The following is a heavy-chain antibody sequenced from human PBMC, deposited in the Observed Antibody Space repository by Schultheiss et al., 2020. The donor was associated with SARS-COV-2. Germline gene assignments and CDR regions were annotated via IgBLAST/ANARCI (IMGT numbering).Heavy chain of an antibody. D-gene: IGHD3-10*01. CDR1: GYTLTELS. J-gene: IGHJ6*02. Sequence: ASVKVSCKVSGYTLTELSMHWVRQAPGKGLEWMGGFDPEDGETIYAQKFQGRVTMTEDTSTDTAYMELSSLRSEDTAVYYCARAASPFIQGRGNYYYYGMDVWGQGTTVTVSS. V-gene: IGHV1-24*01. CDR2: FDPEDGET. CDR3: ARAASPFIQGRGNYYYYGMDV.